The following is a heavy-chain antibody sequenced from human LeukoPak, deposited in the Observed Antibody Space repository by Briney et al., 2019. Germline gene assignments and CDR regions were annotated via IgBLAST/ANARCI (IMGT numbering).Heavy chain of an antibody. J-gene: IGHJ4*02. V-gene: IGHV4-61*01. CDR2: IYYSGST. CDR3: ARDTPGRGAGYYFDY. Sequence: SETLSLTCTVSGGSVSSGSYYWSWIRQPPGKGLEWIGYIYYSGSTNYNPSLKSRVTISVDTSKNQFSLKLSSVTAADTAMYYCARDTPGRGAGYYFDYWGQGTLVTVSS. D-gene: IGHD1-26*01. CDR1: GGSVSSGSYY.